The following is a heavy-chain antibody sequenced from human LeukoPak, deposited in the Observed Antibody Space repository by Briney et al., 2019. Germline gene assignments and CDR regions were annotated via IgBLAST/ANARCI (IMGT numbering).Heavy chain of an antibody. Sequence: SETLSLTCAVYGGSFSGYYWSWIRQPPGKGLEWIGEINHSGSTNYNPSLKSRVTISVDTSKNQFSLKLSSVTAADTAVYYCARALYSGYDSVIFDYWGQGTLVTVSS. CDR3: ARALYSGYDSVIFDY. V-gene: IGHV4-34*01. CDR2: INHSGST. CDR1: GGSFSGYY. J-gene: IGHJ4*02. D-gene: IGHD5-12*01.